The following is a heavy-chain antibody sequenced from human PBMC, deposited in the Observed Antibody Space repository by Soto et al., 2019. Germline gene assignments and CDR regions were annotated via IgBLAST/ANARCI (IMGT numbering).Heavy chain of an antibody. D-gene: IGHD4-17*01. V-gene: IGHV3-23*01. CDR3: AKAKDTVTGGYYYYYMDV. CDR1: GFTFSSYA. CDR2: ISGSGGST. Sequence: GGSLRLSCAASGFTFSSYAMSWVRQAPGKGLEWVSAISGSGGSTYYADSVKGRFTISRDNSKNTLDLQMNSLRAEDTAVYYCAKAKDTVTGGYYYYYMDVWGKGTTVTVSS. J-gene: IGHJ6*03.